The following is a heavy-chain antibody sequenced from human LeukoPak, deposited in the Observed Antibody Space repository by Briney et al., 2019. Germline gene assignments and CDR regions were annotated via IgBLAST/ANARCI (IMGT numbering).Heavy chain of an antibody. CDR1: GGTFSSYA. D-gene: IGHD3-10*01. Sequence: SVKVSCKASGGTFSSYATSWVRQAPGQGLEWMGGIIPIFGTANYAQKFQGRVTITADESTSTAYMELSSLRSEDTAVYYCARADDYYGSGSYFSWFDPWGQGTLVTVSS. J-gene: IGHJ5*02. CDR2: IIPIFGTA. CDR3: ARADDYYGSGSYFSWFDP. V-gene: IGHV1-69*13.